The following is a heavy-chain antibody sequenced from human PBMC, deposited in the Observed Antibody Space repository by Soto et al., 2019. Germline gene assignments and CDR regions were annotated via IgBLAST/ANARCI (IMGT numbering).Heavy chain of an antibody. J-gene: IGHJ6*02. CDR3: GRHTFRVVPPAVDV. CDR2: ISRTGTT. V-gene: IGHV4-39*01. D-gene: IGHD2-2*01. CDR1: GDTIRNSRYF. Sequence: SETLSLTCSASGDTIRNSRYFWGCLRQPPGQGLEWSGSISRTGTTYYNPSLKSRVNICVDTSYKHFSLMLSSVTATDTAVYYCGRHTFRVVPPAVDVWGPGTTVTVSS.